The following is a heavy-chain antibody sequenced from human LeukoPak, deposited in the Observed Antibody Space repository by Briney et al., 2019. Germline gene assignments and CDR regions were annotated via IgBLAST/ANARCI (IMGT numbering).Heavy chain of an antibody. CDR2: ISGSGGST. V-gene: IGHV3-23*01. J-gene: IGHJ4*02. CDR3: AKDHHPFLASRLDY. Sequence: GGSLRLSRAASGFTFSSYAMSWVRQAPGKGREWVSAISGSGGSTYYADTVKGRFTISRDNSKNTLYLQMNSLRAEDTDVYSCAKDHHPFLASRLDYWGQGTLVTVSS. CDR1: GFTFSSYA. D-gene: IGHD2-21*01.